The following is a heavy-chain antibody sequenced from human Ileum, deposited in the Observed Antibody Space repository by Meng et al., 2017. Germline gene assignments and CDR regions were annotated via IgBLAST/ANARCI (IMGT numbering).Heavy chain of an antibody. V-gene: IGHV1-18*01. Sequence: QVQLVQSGAQVKQPGASAKVSCKASGYTFTSFGTTWLRQAPGQGLEWMGGISAYNGNTNYAHKVQGRVTMTTDTSTSTAYMELRSLRSDDTAVYYCARGWGGAFDPWGQGTLVTVSS. J-gene: IGHJ5*02. D-gene: IGHD3-16*01. CDR3: ARGWGGAFDP. CDR1: GYTFTSFG. CDR2: ISAYNGNT.